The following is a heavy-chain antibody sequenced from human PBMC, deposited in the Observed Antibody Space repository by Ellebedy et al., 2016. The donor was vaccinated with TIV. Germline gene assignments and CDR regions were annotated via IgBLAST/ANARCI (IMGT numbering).Heavy chain of an antibody. D-gene: IGHD2-15*01. Sequence: AASVKVSCKASGGTFSSYAISWVRQAPGQGLEWMGRIIPILGIANYAQKFQGRVTITADKSTGTAYMELSSLRSEDTAVYYCARDQGVVASGAFDIWGQGTMVTVSS. CDR1: GGTFSSYA. CDR2: IIPILGIA. CDR3: ARDQGVVASGAFDI. J-gene: IGHJ3*02. V-gene: IGHV1-69*04.